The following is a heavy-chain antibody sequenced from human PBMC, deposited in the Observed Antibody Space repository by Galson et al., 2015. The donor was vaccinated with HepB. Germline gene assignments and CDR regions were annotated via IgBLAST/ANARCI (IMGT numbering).Heavy chain of an antibody. Sequence: SETLSLTCTVSGGSISSSSYYWGWIRQPPGKGLEWIGSIYYSGSTYYNPSLKSRVTISVDTSKNQFSLKLSSVTAADTAVYYCARRRGYSYDLDSWGQGTLVTVSS. J-gene: IGHJ5*02. D-gene: IGHD5-18*01. CDR1: GGSISSSSYY. V-gene: IGHV4-39*01. CDR2: IYYSGST. CDR3: ARRRGYSYDLDS.